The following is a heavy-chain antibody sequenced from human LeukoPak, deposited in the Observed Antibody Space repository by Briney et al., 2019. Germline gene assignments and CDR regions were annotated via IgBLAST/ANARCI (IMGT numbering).Heavy chain of an antibody. V-gene: IGHV1-69*05. Sequence: GASVKVSCKASGGTFSSYAISWVRQAPGQGLEWMGGIIPIFGTANYAQKFQGRVTITTDESTSTAYMELSSLRSEDTAVYYCARGDCTNGVCLGKYYFDYWGQGTLVTVSS. CDR3: ARGDCTNGVCLGKYYFDY. CDR2: IIPIFGTA. CDR1: GGTFSSYA. D-gene: IGHD2-8*01. J-gene: IGHJ4*02.